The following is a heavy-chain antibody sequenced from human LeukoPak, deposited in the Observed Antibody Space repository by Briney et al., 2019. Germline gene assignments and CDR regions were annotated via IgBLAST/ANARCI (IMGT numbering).Heavy chain of an antibody. CDR2: TYYRSKWNN. CDR1: GDSVSSNSAT. Sequence: SQTLSLTCAISGDSVSSNSATWNWTRQSPSRGLEWLGRTYYRSKWNNDYSASVKSRVTISPDTSKNQFSLQLSSLTPEDTAVYYCTRAPHHWGSDCWGQGTLVTVSS. V-gene: IGHV6-1*01. D-gene: IGHD7-27*01. J-gene: IGHJ4*02. CDR3: TRAPHHWGSDC.